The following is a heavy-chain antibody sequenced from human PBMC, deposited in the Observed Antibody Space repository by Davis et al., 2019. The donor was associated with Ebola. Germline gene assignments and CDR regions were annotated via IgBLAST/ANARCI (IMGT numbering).Heavy chain of an antibody. V-gene: IGHV5-51*01. J-gene: IGHJ4*02. CDR3: ARLPPFPMVYAVDHYFDY. Sequence: GESLKISCKGYGDRGTSYGIGWVRQLPGKGLEWMGIIYPGDSDTRYSPSFQGQVTISADKSISTAYLQWSSLKASDTAMYYCARLPPFPMVYAVDHYFDYWAQGTLLPFSS. CDR2: IYPGDSDT. CDR1: GDRGTSYG. D-gene: IGHD2-8*01.